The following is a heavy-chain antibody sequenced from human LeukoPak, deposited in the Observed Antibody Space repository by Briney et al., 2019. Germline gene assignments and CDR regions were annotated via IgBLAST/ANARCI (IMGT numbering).Heavy chain of an antibody. CDR2: IIPIFGTA. CDR1: GGTYSSYA. V-gene: IGHV1-69*13. CDR3: ARDGRSIYCGGDCYIAWFDP. Sequence: SVKVSCKASGGTYSSYAISWVRQAPGQGLEWMGGIIPIFGTANYAQKFQGRVTITADESTSTAYMELSSLRSEDTAVYYCARDGRSIYCGGDCYIAWFDPWGQGTLVTVSS. J-gene: IGHJ5*02. D-gene: IGHD2-21*01.